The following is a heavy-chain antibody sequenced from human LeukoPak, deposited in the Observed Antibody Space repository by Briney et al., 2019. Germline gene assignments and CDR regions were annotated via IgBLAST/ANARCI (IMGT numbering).Heavy chain of an antibody. CDR2: IKEDGSEK. Sequence: GGSLRLSCAASGFTFRTYWMSWVRQAPGKGLEWVANIKEDGSEKYYVDSVKGRFTISRDNSKNTLYLQMNSLRAEDTAVYYCARDFAGDTAMAIDYWGQGTLVTVSS. CDR3: ARDFAGDTAMAIDY. J-gene: IGHJ4*02. D-gene: IGHD5-18*01. V-gene: IGHV3-7*01. CDR1: GFTFRTYW.